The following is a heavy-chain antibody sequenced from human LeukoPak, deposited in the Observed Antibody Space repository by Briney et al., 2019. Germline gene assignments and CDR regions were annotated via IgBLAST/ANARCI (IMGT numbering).Heavy chain of an antibody. CDR3: SRDARYCSSLNCYFDY. V-gene: IGHV3-49*04. D-gene: IGHD2-2*01. J-gene: IGHJ4*02. Sequence: QPGRPLRLSCTASGFNFGDYAMRWVRQAPAKGLEWVAFIRSKDYGGTTEYAPSVERRFTISRDDSKSIAYLQMNSLKTEDRAIYYCSRDARYCSSLNCYFDYWGQGTLVTVSS. CDR2: IRSKDYGGTT. CDR1: GFNFGDYA.